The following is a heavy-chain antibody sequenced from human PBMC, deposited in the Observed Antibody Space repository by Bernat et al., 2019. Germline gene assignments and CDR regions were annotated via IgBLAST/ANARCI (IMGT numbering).Heavy chain of an antibody. CDR1: GFTFSSYG. Sequence: QVQLVESGGGVVQPGRSLRLSCEASGFTFSSYGMHWVRQAPGKGLEWVAVISYDENNKDYGDSVKGRFTISRDNSKNTLYLQMNSLGGEDTAVYYCAKGLAAAGQRGYFDYWGQGTLVTVSS. J-gene: IGHJ4*02. V-gene: IGHV3-30*18. CDR3: AKGLAAAGQRGYFDY. D-gene: IGHD6-13*01. CDR2: ISYDENNK.